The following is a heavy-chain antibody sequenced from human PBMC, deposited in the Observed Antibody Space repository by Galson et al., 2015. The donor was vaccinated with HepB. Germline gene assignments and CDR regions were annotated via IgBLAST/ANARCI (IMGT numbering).Heavy chain of an antibody. Sequence: SVKVSCKASGGTFNNYAISWVRQAPGQGLEWMGGIIPIFRTAHYAQRFQGRVTITADESTNTAYMELSSLRSEDTAIYFCASQPSRHRPATYWGRGTLVTVSS. CDR2: IIPIFRTA. CDR1: GGTFNNYA. D-gene: IGHD6-25*01. J-gene: IGHJ4*02. V-gene: IGHV1-69*13. CDR3: ASQPSRHRPATY.